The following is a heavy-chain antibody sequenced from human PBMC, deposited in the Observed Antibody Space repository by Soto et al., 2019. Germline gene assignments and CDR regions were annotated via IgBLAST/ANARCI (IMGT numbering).Heavy chain of an antibody. J-gene: IGHJ3*02. Sequence: EVQLVESGGGLVQPGRSLRLSCAASGFTFDDYAMHWVRQAPGKGLEWVSGISWNRGSIGYADSVKGRFTISRDNAKNPLYLQMNSLRADDTALYYCAKGGEDCSGGSCYPTPFDIWGEGPMVTVSS. D-gene: IGHD2-15*01. CDR1: GFTFDDYA. V-gene: IGHV3-9*01. CDR3: AKGGEDCSGGSCYPTPFDI. CDR2: ISWNRGSI.